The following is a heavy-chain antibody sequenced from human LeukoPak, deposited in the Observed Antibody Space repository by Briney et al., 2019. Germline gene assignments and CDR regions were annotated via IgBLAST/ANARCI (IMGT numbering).Heavy chain of an antibody. CDR1: GFSVSSDY. Sequence: GGSLRLSCAVSGFSVSSDYMSWVRQAPGKGLEWVSVIYSGGSTYYADSMKGCFIISRDNSKNTLSLQMNSLTAEDTAVYYCARGGGAFCGDNCYRNFDYWGQGTLVTVSS. V-gene: IGHV3-66*02. CDR2: IYSGGST. D-gene: IGHD2-21*02. CDR3: ARGGGAFCGDNCYRNFDY. J-gene: IGHJ4*02.